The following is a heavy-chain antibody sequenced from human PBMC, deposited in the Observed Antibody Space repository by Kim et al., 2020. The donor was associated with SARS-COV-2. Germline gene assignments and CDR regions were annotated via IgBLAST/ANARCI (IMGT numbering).Heavy chain of an antibody. Sequence: SVKVSCKASGGTFSSYAISWVRQAPGQGLEWMGGIIPIFGTANYAQKFQGRVTITADESTSTAHMELSSLRSEDTAVYYCAGSHYPYNWFDPWGQGTLVTVSS. CDR1: GGTFSSYA. V-gene: IGHV1-69*13. J-gene: IGHJ5*02. CDR2: IIPIFGTA. CDR3: AGSHYPYNWFDP. D-gene: IGHD3-10*01.